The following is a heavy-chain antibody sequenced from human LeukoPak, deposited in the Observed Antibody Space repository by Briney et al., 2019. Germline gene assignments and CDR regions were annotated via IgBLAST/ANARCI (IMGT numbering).Heavy chain of an antibody. V-gene: IGHV1-24*01. D-gene: IGHD6-19*01. J-gene: IGHJ4*02. CDR3: ATEPTTRIAVAGTVY. CDR1: GYTLTELS. CDR2: FDPEDGET. Sequence: GASVKVSCKVSGYTLTELSMHRVRQAPGKGLEWMGGFDPEDGETIYAQKFQGRVTRTEDTSTDTAYMELSSLRSEDTAVHYCATEPTTRIAVAGTVYWGQGTLVTVSS.